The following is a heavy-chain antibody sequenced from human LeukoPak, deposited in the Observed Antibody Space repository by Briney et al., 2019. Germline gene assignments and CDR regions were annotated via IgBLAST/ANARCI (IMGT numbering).Heavy chain of an antibody. D-gene: IGHD3-22*01. CDR1: GYSINSGYY. J-gene: IGHJ5*02. CDR2: IYHSGST. CDR3: ARPSVGYYDSSGYPNWFDP. Sequence: SETQSLTCIVSGYSINSGYYWGWIRQPPGKGLAWIGSIYHSGSTYYNPSLKSRVTISVDTSNNQFSLKLSSVTAADTAVYYCARPSVGYYDSSGYPNWFDPWGQGTLVTVSS. V-gene: IGHV4-38-2*02.